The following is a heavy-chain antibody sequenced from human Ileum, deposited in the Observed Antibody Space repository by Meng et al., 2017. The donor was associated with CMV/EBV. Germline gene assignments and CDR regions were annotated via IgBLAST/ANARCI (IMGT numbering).Heavy chain of an antibody. CDR2: INPSGGST. CDR3: ARDPIDFWSGYYRSWFDP. Sequence: ASVKVSCKASGYTFTSYYMHWVRQAPGQGLEWMGIINPSGGSTSYAQKFQGRVTMTRDTSTSTVYMELSSLRSEDTAVYYCARDPIDFWSGYYRSWFDPWGQGNQVT. D-gene: IGHD3-3*01. V-gene: IGHV1-46*01. CDR1: GYTFTSYY. J-gene: IGHJ5*02.